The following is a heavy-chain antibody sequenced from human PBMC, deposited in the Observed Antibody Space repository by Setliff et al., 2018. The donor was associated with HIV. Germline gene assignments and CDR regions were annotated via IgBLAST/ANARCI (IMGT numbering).Heavy chain of an antibody. CDR2: IYYSGAT. J-gene: IGHJ4*02. V-gene: IGHV4-39*01. D-gene: IGHD3-3*01. CDR1: GGSISSSSYY. CDR3: ARVPFTTGFDS. Sequence: KPSETLSLTCTVSGGSISSSSYYWGWIRQPPGKGLEWIGSIYYSGATYYNPSLKSRVTLSVDTSKNQFSLKLSSVTAADTAVFYCARVPFTTGFDSWGQGTLVTVSS.